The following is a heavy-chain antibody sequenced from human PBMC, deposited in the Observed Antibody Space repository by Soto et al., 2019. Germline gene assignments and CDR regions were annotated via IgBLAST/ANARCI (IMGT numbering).Heavy chain of an antibody. CDR1: GYTFTSYA. CDR3: ARLYDYVWGSYRYRPGGYFDL. J-gene: IGHJ2*01. V-gene: IGHV1-3*01. Sequence: QVQLVQSGAEVKKPGASVKVSCKASGYTFTSYAMHWVRQAPGQRLEWMGWINAGNGNTKYSQKFQGRVTITRDTSANTAYMELSSLRSEDTAVYYCARLYDYVWGSYRYRPGGYFDLWGRGTLVTVSS. CDR2: INAGNGNT. D-gene: IGHD3-16*02.